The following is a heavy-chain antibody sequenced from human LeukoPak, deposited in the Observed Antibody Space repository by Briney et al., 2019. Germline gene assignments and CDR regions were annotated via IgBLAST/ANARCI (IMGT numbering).Heavy chain of an antibody. D-gene: IGHD6-13*01. V-gene: IGHV3-48*01. CDR1: GFTFSSHS. Sequence: GGSLRLSCAAPGFTFSSHSMNWVRQAPGKGLEWVSYISSSSSTIYYADSVKGRFTIPRDNAKNSLYLQMNSLRAEDTAVYYCARDYSSSSGKHAFDIWGQGTMVTVSS. CDR3: ARDYSSSSGKHAFDI. J-gene: IGHJ3*02. CDR2: ISSSSSTI.